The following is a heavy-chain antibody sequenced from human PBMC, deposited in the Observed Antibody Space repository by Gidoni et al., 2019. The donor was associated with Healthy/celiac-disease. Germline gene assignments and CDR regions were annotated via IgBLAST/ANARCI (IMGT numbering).Heavy chain of an antibody. V-gene: IGHV4-61*02. J-gene: IGHJ4*02. CDR2: IYTSGST. Sequence: QVQLQESGPGLVKPSQTLSLTCTVSGGPISSGSYYWSWTRQPAGKGLEWIGRIYTSGSTNYNPSLKSRVTISVDTSKNQFSLKLSSVTAADTAVYYCARDSSPNYYDSSGVGYWGQGTLVTVSS. CDR3: ARDSSPNYYDSSGVGY. D-gene: IGHD3-22*01. CDR1: GGPISSGSYY.